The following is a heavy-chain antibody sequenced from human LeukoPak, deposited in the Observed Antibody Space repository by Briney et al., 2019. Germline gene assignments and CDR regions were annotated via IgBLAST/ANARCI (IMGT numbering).Heavy chain of an antibody. CDR3: ARARGSGSYYFPYFDY. Sequence: ASVKVSCKASGYTFTSYGISWVRQAPGQGLEWMGWINAYNGNTNYAQKFQGRVTMTRDTSISTAYMELSRLRSDDTAVYYCARARGSGSYYFPYFDYWGQGTLVTVSS. D-gene: IGHD3-10*01. CDR2: INAYNGNT. CDR1: GYTFTSYG. V-gene: IGHV1-18*01. J-gene: IGHJ4*02.